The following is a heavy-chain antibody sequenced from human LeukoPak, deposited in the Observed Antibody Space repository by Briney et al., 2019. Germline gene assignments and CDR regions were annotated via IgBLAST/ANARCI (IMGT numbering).Heavy chain of an antibody. CDR1: GGSISSSSYY. CDR3: ARREAVASRPYDS. J-gene: IGHJ4*02. Sequence: SETLSLTCTVSGGSISSSSYYWGWIRQPPGKGLEWIGSFSYTGGTYYNPSLESRVTISADTSKNQFSLKLRSVTAVDTAEYCCARREAVASRPYDSWGQGTLVTVSS. CDR2: FSYTGGT. D-gene: IGHD6-19*01. V-gene: IGHV4-39*01.